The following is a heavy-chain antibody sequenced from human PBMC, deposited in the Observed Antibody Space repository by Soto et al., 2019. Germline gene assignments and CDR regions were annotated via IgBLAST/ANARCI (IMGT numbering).Heavy chain of an antibody. CDR1: GGSISSYD. D-gene: IGHD2-15*01. CDR2: IYYSGST. CDR3: ARGTLGYCSGGSCSPSRYYYYMDV. Sequence: SETLSLTCTVSGGSISSYDWSWIRQPPGKGLEWIGYIYYSGSTNYNPSLKSRVTISVDTSKNQFSLKLSSVTAADTAVYYCARGTLGYCSGGSCSPSRYYYYMDVWGKGTTVTVSS. J-gene: IGHJ6*03. V-gene: IGHV4-59*01.